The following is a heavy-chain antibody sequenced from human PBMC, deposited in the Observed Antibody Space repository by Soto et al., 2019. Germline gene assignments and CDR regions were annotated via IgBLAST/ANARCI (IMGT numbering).Heavy chain of an antibody. CDR1: GGTFSSYA. D-gene: IGHD2-15*01. V-gene: IGHV1-69*01. CDR2: IIPIFGTA. CDR3: SRAVGYCRVGSGSWYYYYGMDV. Sequence: QVQLVQSGAEVKKPGSSVKVSCKASGGTFSSYAISWVRQAPGQGLEWMGGIIPIFGTANYAQKFQGRVTITADESTSTAYMELSSLSSEDTAVYYCSRAVGYCRVGSGSWYYYYGMDVGGQGTTVTVSS. J-gene: IGHJ6*02.